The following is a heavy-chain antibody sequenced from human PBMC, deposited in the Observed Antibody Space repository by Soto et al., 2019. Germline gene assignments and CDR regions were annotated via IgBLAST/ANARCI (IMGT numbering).Heavy chain of an antibody. CDR2: IYYSGST. J-gene: IGHJ3*02. V-gene: IGHV4-31*03. Sequence: SETLSLTCTVSGGSISSGGYYWSWIRQHPGKGLEWIGYIYYSGSTYYNPSLKSRVTISVDTSKNQFSLKLSSVTAADTAVYYCARGLRITIFGVVTQDAFDIWGQGTMVTVSS. CDR1: GGSISSGGYY. D-gene: IGHD3-3*01. CDR3: ARGLRITIFGVVTQDAFDI.